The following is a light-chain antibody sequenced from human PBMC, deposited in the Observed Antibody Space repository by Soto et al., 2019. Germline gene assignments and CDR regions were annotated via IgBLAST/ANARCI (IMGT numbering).Light chain of an antibody. J-gene: IGKJ4*01. CDR3: QQYNFWPPLT. Sequence: EIVMTQSPATLSVSPGERATLSCTASQSVNSNLAWYRQKPGQAPRLLISDASTRATGVPARFSGSGSGTEFTLTISSLQSEDSGIYYCQQYNFWPPLTFGGGTKVEIK. V-gene: IGKV3-15*01. CDR2: DAS. CDR1: QSVNSN.